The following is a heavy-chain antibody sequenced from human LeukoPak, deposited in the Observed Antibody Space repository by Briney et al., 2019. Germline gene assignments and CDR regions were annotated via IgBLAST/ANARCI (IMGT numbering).Heavy chain of an antibody. CDR3: ARGPPRGKYYYMDV. D-gene: IGHD1-1*01. Sequence: GGSLRLSCAASGFTFSSFDMHWVRQPTGQGLEWVSTIGTASDTYYPGSVVGRFTLSRDNAKNSLYLQMNSLTAGDTAVYYCARGPPRGKYYYMDVWGKGTTVTVSS. J-gene: IGHJ6*03. CDR1: GFTFSSFD. V-gene: IGHV3-13*01. CDR2: IGTASDT.